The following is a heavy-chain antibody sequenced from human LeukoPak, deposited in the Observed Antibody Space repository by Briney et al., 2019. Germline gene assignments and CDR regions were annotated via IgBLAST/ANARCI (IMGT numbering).Heavy chain of an antibody. J-gene: IGHJ4*02. Sequence: ASVKVSCKASGGTFSSYAISWVRQAPGQGLEWMGWINPNSGGTNYAQKFQGRVTMTRDTSISTAYMELSRLRSDDTAVYYCARARGVVPASNYWGQGTLVTVSS. CDR2: INPNSGGT. CDR3: ARARGVVPASNY. D-gene: IGHD2-2*01. CDR1: GGTFSSYA. V-gene: IGHV1-2*02.